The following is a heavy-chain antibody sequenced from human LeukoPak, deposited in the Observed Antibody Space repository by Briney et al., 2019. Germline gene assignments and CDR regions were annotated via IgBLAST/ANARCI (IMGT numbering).Heavy chain of an antibody. CDR2: IKQDGSEK. CDR3: ARLMSASVWRSYRSFYHYSYMVL. J-gene: IGHJ6*03. D-gene: IGHD3-16*01. Sequence: GGSLRLSCAASGFTFSSYWMSWVREAPGKGLERVANIKQDGSEKYSVDSVKGRFTISRDSAKNSLYMQMNCLRAEGTAVYYCARLMSASVWRSYRSFYHYSYMVLWGKGTPFPVSS. CDR1: GFTFSSYW. V-gene: IGHV3-7*01.